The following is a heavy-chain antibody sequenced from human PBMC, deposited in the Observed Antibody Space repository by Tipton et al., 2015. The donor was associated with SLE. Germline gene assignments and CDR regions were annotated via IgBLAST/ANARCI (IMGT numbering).Heavy chain of an antibody. CDR1: GGSISSYF. CDR3: ARWGPDTSTGPRMDV. J-gene: IGHJ6*02. CDR2: VSYSGSS. D-gene: IGHD5-18*01. Sequence: TLSLTCTVSGGSISSYFWTWIRQPPGKGLEWIGYVSYSGSSNYNPSLKSRLTMSLDPFNNHFSLKLSSVTAADTAMYFCARWGPDTSTGPRMDVWGQGTTVTVPS. V-gene: IGHV4-59*08.